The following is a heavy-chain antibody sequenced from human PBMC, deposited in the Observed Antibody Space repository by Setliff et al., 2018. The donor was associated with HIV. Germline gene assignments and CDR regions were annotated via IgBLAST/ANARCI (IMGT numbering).Heavy chain of an antibody. D-gene: IGHD3-10*01. CDR3: TRDSPGVFDFDY. V-gene: IGHV3-30*07. J-gene: IGHJ4*02. Sequence: GGSLRLSCAASGFTFSSYAMHWVRQAPGKGLEWVAAIWFDGSEKYNEDPVRGRFTTSRDNSKNTVYLQMNSLRVEDTAMYYCTRDSPGVFDFDYWGQGTLVTVSS. CDR2: IWFDGSEK. CDR1: GFTFSSYA.